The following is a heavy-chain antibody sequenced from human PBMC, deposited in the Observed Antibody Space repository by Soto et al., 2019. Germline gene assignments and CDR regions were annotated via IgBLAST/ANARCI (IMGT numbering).Heavy chain of an antibody. J-gene: IGHJ4*02. Sequence: QVQLVESGGGVVQPGRSLRLSCAASGFTFSSYGMHWVRQAPGKGLDWVAVISYDGSNKYYADSVKGRFTISRDNSKNTLYLQMNRLRAEDTAVYYCAKEYGSSSLSPDFDYWGQGTLVTVSS. CDR1: GFTFSSYG. CDR2: ISYDGSNK. CDR3: AKEYGSSSLSPDFDY. D-gene: IGHD6-13*01. V-gene: IGHV3-30*18.